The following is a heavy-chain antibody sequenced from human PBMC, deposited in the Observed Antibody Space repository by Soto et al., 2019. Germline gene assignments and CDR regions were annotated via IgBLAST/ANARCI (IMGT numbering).Heavy chain of an antibody. J-gene: IGHJ4*02. CDR3: ARDQIHYTSWPNGASPGLGY. V-gene: IGHV1-69*06. Sequence: QVQLVQSGAEVKKPGSSAKVSCKASGGTFSSYAISWVRQAPGQGLEWMGGIIPIFGTANYAQKFQGRVTITADKSTSTAYMELSSLRSEDTAVYYCARDQIHYTSWPNGASPGLGYWGQGTLVTVSS. CDR1: GGTFSSYA. CDR2: IIPIFGTA. D-gene: IGHD2-2*01.